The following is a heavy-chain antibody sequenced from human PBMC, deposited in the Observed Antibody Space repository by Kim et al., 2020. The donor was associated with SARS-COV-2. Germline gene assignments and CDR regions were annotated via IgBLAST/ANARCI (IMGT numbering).Heavy chain of an antibody. CDR3: ARDLYYYDSSGYYGPSAGFDY. J-gene: IGHJ4*02. CDR1: GFTFSDYY. V-gene: IGHV3-11*01. Sequence: GGSLRLSCAASGFTFSDYYMSWIRQAPGKGLEWVSYISSSGSTIYYADSVKGRFTISRDNAKNSLYLQMNSLRAEDTAVYYCARDLYYYDSSGYYGPSAGFDYWGQGTLVTVSS. D-gene: IGHD3-22*01. CDR2: ISSSGSTI.